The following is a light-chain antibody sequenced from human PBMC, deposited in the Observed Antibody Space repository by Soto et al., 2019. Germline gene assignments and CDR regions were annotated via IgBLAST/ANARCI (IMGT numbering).Light chain of an antibody. Sequence: EIVMTQSPATLSVSPGEGATLSCRASQSVSTNLAWYQQKPGQAPRLLFYGASTRATGLPARFSGSGSETEFTLTISSLQSEDFAVYYCQQYNKWPYTFGQGTKLAIK. CDR3: QQYNKWPYT. CDR2: GAS. J-gene: IGKJ2*01. CDR1: QSVSTN. V-gene: IGKV3-15*01.